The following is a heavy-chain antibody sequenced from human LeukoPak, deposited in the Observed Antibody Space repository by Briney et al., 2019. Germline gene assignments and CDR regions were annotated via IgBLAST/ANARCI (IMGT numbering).Heavy chain of an antibody. CDR1: GFTLTELS. V-gene: IGHV1-24*01. J-gene: IGHJ3*01. Sequence: ASVKVSCKLSGFTLTELSMHWVRQAPGKGPEWMGRFDPEDDETIYAQKFRGRITMTGDTSTDIAYMGLSSLRTEDTAIYFCATARNQLLPTDAFDVWGQGTVITVAS. CDR2: FDPEDDET. D-gene: IGHD1-14*01. CDR3: ATARNQLLPTDAFDV.